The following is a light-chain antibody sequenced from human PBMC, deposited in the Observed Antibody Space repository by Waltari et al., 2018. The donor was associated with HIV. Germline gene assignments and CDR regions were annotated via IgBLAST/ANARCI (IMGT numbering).Light chain of an antibody. Sequence: QSALTQPRSVSGSPGQSVTISCTGTSSDVGGYNYVSWYQQHPGKAPNLMIYDVSKRPSGVPDRFSGSKSGTTASLTISGLQAEDEADYYCCSYAGSYTYVFGTGTKVTVL. CDR1: SSDVGGYNY. V-gene: IGLV2-11*01. J-gene: IGLJ1*01. CDR3: CSYAGSYTYV. CDR2: DVS.